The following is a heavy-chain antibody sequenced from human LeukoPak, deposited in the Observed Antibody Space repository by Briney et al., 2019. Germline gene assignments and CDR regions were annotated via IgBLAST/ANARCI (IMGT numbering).Heavy chain of an antibody. CDR3: ARGGGSGRYGLPFDS. D-gene: IGHD6-25*01. V-gene: IGHV3-21*01. J-gene: IGHJ4*02. CDR2: ISSSSSYI. CDR1: GFTFSSYS. Sequence: GGSLRLSCAASGFTFSSYSMNWVRQAPGKGLEWVSSISSSSSYIYYADSVKGRFTISRDNAKNSVYLQMNSLTDEDTGVYYCARGGGSGRYGLPFDSWGQGTLVTVSS.